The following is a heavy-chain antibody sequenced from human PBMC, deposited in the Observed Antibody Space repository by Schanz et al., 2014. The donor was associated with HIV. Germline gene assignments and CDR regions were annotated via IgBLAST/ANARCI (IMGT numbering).Heavy chain of an antibody. V-gene: IGHV1-2*02. CDR3: AMGPDYYDSSAYYRVGLWYFDL. CDR1: GYTFTSYG. D-gene: IGHD3-22*01. J-gene: IGHJ2*01. Sequence: QVQLVLSGAEVKRPGASVKVSCKASGYTFTSYGITWVRQAPGQGLEWMGWINPNSGGTNYAQKFQGRVTMTRDTSISTAYMELRRLRYDDTAVYYCAMGPDYYDSSAYYRVGLWYFDLWGRGTLVTVSS. CDR2: INPNSGGT.